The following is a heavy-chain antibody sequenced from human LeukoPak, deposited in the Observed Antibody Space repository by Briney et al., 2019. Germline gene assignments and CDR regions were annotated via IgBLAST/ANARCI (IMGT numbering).Heavy chain of an antibody. J-gene: IGHJ4*02. V-gene: IGHV3-13*01. Sequence: GGSLRLSCAASGFTLSDYDIHWVRQPIGKGLDWVSGLGSAGDKYHAGSERGRFTISREDAENSVYLQMNGLRPEDTAVYYCAKDLRRDGYNYHYYFDYWGQGTLVTVSS. CDR3: AKDLRRDGYNYHYYFDY. D-gene: IGHD5-24*01. CDR1: GFTLSDYD. CDR2: LGSAGDK.